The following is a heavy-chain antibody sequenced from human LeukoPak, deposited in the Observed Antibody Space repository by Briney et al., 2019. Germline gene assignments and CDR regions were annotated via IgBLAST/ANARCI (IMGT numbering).Heavy chain of an antibody. CDR3: ARDYYYGSGSYYPTTTGYGMDV. CDR2: ISSNGGST. J-gene: IGHJ6*02. CDR1: GFTFSSYA. D-gene: IGHD3-10*01. Sequence: GGSLRLSCAASGFTFSSYAMHWVRQAPGKGLEYVSAISSNGGSTYYANSVKGRFTISRDNSKNTLYLQMGSLRAEDMAVYYCARDYYYGSGSYYPTTTGYGMDVWGQGTTVTVSS. V-gene: IGHV3-64*01.